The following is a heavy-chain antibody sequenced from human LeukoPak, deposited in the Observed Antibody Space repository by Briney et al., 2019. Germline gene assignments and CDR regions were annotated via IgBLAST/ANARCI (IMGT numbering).Heavy chain of an antibody. CDR2: IIPILGIA. D-gene: IGHD4-17*01. CDR1: GGTFSSYA. J-gene: IGHJ6*02. Sequence: SVKVSCKASGGTFSSYAISWVRQAPGQGLEWKGRIIPILGIANYAQKFLGRVTITADKSTSTAYMELSSLRSEDTAVYYCARDDGDYAIYYYYGMDVWGQGTTVTVSS. V-gene: IGHV1-69*04. CDR3: ARDDGDYAIYYYYGMDV.